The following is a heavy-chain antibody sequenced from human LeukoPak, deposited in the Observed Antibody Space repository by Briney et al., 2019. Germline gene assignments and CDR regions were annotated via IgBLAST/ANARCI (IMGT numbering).Heavy chain of an antibody. J-gene: IGHJ4*02. Sequence: GGSLRLSCAASGFTFSSYAMHWVRQAPGKGLEYVSVISSNGGSTYYANSVKGRFTISRDNSKNTLYLQMGSLRAEDMAVYYCARRGAVSGGSDYWGQGTLVTVSS. D-gene: IGHD3-16*01. V-gene: IGHV3-64*01. CDR2: ISSNGGST. CDR3: ARRGAVSGGSDY. CDR1: GFTFSSYA.